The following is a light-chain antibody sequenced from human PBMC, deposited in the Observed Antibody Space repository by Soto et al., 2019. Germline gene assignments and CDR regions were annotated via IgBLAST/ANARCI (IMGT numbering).Light chain of an antibody. Sequence: EIVLTHSPGTLSLSPWERATLSCRASQSVSSSYLAWYQQKPGQAPRLLIYGASSRATGIPDRFSGSGSGTDFTLTISRLEPEDFAVYYCQQYGSSPTKFGQGTKVDIK. CDR1: QSVSSSY. CDR2: GAS. CDR3: QQYGSSPTK. J-gene: IGKJ1*01. V-gene: IGKV3-20*01.